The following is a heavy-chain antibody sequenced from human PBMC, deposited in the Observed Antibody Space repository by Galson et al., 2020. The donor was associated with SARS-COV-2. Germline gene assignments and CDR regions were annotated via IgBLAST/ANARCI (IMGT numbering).Heavy chain of an antibody. Sequence: SQTLSLTCAVSGTSISSGSYSWNWIRQPPGKGLEWIGYISHSGGTYYNPSLKSRVTISGDRSKNQFSLRLNSVTAADPAVYYCARLHYGEYAPEAFDIWGPGTRVTVAS. CDR3: ARLHYGEYAPEAFDI. J-gene: IGHJ3*02. D-gene: IGHD4-17*01. CDR2: ISHSGGT. V-gene: IGHV4-30-2*01. CDR1: GTSISSGSYS.